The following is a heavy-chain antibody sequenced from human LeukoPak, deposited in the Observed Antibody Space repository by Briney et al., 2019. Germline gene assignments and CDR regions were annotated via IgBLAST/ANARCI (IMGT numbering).Heavy chain of an antibody. J-gene: IGHJ2*01. CDR3: GRARGYSYGYVGD. D-gene: IGHD5-18*01. V-gene: IGHV4-34*01. CDR2: INHSGRT. Sequence: SETLSLTCAVYGVSFSGFYWSWLRQPPGQGLEWIGEINHSGRTNFNSSLKSRVTISIDTSKNQFSLQLSSVTAADTAVYYCGRARGYSYGYVGDWGRGTLVTVSS. CDR1: GVSFSGFY.